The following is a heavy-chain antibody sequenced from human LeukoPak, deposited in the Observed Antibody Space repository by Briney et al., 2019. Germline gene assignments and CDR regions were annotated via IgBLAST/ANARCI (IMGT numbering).Heavy chain of an antibody. CDR3: ARVAAAGTWDFDY. Sequence: SETLSLTCAVYGGSFSGYYWSWIRQPPGKGLEWIGEINHSGSTNYNPSLKSRVTISVDTSKNQFSLKLSSVTAADTAVYYCARVAAAGTWDFDYWGQGTLVTVSS. CDR2: INHSGST. D-gene: IGHD6-13*01. V-gene: IGHV4-34*01. J-gene: IGHJ4*02. CDR1: GGSFSGYY.